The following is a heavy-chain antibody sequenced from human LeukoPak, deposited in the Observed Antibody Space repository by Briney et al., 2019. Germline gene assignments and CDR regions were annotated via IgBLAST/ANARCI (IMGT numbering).Heavy chain of an antibody. CDR1: GGPISNYY. J-gene: IGHJ4*02. D-gene: IGHD4-23*01. CDR2: INHSGST. Sequence: SETLSLTCSVTGGPISNYYWTWIRQPPGKGLEWIGEINHSGSTNYNPSLKSRVTISVDTSKNQFSLKLSSVTAADTAVYYCARRRYYGGKEHDYWGQGTLVTVSS. V-gene: IGHV4-34*01. CDR3: ARRRYYGGKEHDY.